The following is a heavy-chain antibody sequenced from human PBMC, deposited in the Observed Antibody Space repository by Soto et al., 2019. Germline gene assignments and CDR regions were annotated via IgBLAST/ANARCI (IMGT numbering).Heavy chain of an antibody. Sequence: EVQLVESGGGLVQPGGSLRLSCAASGFTFSSYWMHWVRQAPGKGLVWVSRINSDGSSTSYADSVKGRFTISRDNAKNRLYLQMNSLRAEDTAVYYCARGEVRYDFWGGYYPANDYWGQGTLVTVSS. V-gene: IGHV3-74*01. CDR3: ARGEVRYDFWGGYYPANDY. CDR2: INSDGSST. CDR1: GFTFSSYW. D-gene: IGHD3-3*01. J-gene: IGHJ4*02.